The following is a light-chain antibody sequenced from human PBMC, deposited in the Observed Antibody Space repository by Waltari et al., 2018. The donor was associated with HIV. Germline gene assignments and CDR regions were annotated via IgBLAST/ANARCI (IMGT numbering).Light chain of an antibody. CDR1: SSNIGNNY. CDR3: GTWDTTLSAVV. CDR2: DDD. Sequence: QSVLTQPHSVSAAPGETVIISCSGSSSNIGNNYVSWYQQLPGTAPKLFIYDDDLRHSGIPGRISGSRSGTSATLGITGLQTGDEADYYCGTWDTTLSAVVFGGGTKLTVL. J-gene: IGLJ2*01. V-gene: IGLV1-51*01.